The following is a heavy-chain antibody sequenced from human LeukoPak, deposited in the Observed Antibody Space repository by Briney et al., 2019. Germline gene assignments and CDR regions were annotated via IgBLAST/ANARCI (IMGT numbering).Heavy chain of an antibody. V-gene: IGHV4-34*01. D-gene: IGHD1-26*01. CDR2: IYYSGST. CDR3: ARRSSGSYVNWFDP. CDR1: GGSFSGYY. J-gene: IGHJ5*02. Sequence: SETLSLTCAVYGGSFSGYYWGWIRQPPGKGLEWIGSIYYSGSTYYNPSLKSRVTLSVDTSKNQFSLKLSSVTAADTAVYYCARRSSGSYVNWFDPWGQGTLVTVSS.